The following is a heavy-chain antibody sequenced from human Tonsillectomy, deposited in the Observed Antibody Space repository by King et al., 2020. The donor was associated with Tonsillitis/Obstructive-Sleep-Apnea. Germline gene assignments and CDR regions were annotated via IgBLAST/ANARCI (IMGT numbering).Heavy chain of an antibody. CDR2: IKQDGSDK. CDR3: ARDGGVGEGDV. D-gene: IGHD3-16*01. Sequence: VQLVESGGGLVQPGGSLRLSCAASRFTFRDYWMSCVRRAPGKGPEWVANIKQDGSDKYYVDSVRGRFTISRDNAKNSLYLQMNSLRVEDTAVYYCARDGGVGEGDVWGKGTTVTVSS. CDR1: RFTFRDYW. J-gene: IGHJ6*04. V-gene: IGHV3-7*01.